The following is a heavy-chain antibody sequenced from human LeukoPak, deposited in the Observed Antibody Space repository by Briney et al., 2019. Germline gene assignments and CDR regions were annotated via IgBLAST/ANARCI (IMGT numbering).Heavy chain of an antibody. Sequence: GGSLRLSCAASGFTFSSYWMSWVRQAPGKGLEWVANIKQDGSEKYYVDSVKGRFTISRDNAKNSLYLQMNSLRAEDTAVYYCARDSEVYDLWSAQSYYYYMDVWGKGTTVTVSS. V-gene: IGHV3-7*01. CDR3: ARDSEVYDLWSAQSYYYYMDV. D-gene: IGHD3-3*01. CDR2: IKQDGSEK. J-gene: IGHJ6*03. CDR1: GFTFSSYW.